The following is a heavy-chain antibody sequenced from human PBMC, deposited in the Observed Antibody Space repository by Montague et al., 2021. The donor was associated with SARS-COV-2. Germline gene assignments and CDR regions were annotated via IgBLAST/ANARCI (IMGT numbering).Heavy chain of an antibody. D-gene: IGHD6-19*01. CDR2: ISSSGSTI. J-gene: IGHJ4*02. V-gene: IGHV3-48*03. CDR1: GFTFSSYE. CDR3: AIYSSGWYGWGFDY. Sequence: SLRLSCAASGFTFSSYEMNWVRQAPGKGLEWVSYISSSGSTIYYADSVKSRFTISRDNAKNSLYLQMNSLRAEDTAVYYCAIYSSGWYGWGFDYWGQGTRVTVSS.